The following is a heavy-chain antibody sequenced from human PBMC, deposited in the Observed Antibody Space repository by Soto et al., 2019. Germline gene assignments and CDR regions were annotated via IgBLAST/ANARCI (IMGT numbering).Heavy chain of an antibody. CDR3: ARAGYCSGGTCYGRDYYGMDV. CDR1: GFTFSSYA. V-gene: IGHV3-23*01. CDR2: ISGSGGST. J-gene: IGHJ6*02. Sequence: GGSLRLSCAASGFTFSSYAMSWVRQAPGKGLEWVSAISGSGGSTYYADSVKGRFTISRDNSKNTLYLQMNSLRAEDTAVYYCARAGYCSGGTCYGRDYYGMDVWGQGTTVTVSS. D-gene: IGHD2-15*01.